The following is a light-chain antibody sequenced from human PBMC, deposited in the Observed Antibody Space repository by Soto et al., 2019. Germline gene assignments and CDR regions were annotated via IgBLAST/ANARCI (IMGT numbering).Light chain of an antibody. Sequence: QSALTQPASVSGSPGQSITISCTGTSSVVGTYNLVSWYQQHPGKAPKLIIFEVNKRPSGVSSRFSGSKSGNTASLTLSGLQADDEADYYCCSYARSGTLIFGGGTKLTV. CDR2: EVN. CDR1: SSVVGTYNL. CDR3: CSYARSGTLI. V-gene: IGLV2-23*02. J-gene: IGLJ2*01.